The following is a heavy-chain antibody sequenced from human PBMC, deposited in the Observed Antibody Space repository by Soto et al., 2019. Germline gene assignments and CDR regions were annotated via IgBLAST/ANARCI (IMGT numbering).Heavy chain of an antibody. CDR3: ATVRCTNGVCYTAHYYYYGMDV. D-gene: IGHD2-8*01. CDR1: GGSISSGDYY. J-gene: IGHJ6*02. Sequence: QVQLQESGPGLVKPSQTLSLTCTVSGGSISSGDYYWSWIRQPPGKGLEWIGYIYYSGSTYYNPSLKSRVTISVDTSKNQFSLKLSSVTAADTAVYYCATVRCTNGVCYTAHYYYYGMDVWGQGTTVTVSS. CDR2: IYYSGST. V-gene: IGHV4-30-4*01.